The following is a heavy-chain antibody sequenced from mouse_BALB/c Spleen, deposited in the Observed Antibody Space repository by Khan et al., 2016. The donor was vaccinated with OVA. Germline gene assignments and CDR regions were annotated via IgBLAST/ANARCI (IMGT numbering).Heavy chain of an antibody. Sequence: VQLQESGAELARPGASVKLSCKASGYTFTDYYINWVKQRTGQGLEWIGEISPGSGDTYYNEKFKGKATLTAAKSSTTAYMQLSSLTTEASAVEFCGRNNYFGYTFAYWGQGTLVTVSA. CDR1: GYTFTDYY. D-gene: IGHD1-2*01. CDR3: GRNNYFGYTFAY. V-gene: IGHV1-77*01. CDR2: ISPGSGDT. J-gene: IGHJ3*01.